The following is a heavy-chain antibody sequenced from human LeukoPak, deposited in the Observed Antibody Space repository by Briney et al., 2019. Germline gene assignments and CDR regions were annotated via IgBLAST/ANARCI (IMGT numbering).Heavy chain of an antibody. CDR2: IIPIFGTA. CDR3: ATQNQGVITSDY. J-gene: IGHJ4*02. CDR1: GGAFSSYA. V-gene: IGHV1-69*05. Sequence: SVKVSCKASGGAFSSYAISWVRQAPGQGLEWMGRIIPIFGTASYAQKFQGRVTITTDESTSTAYMELSSLRSEDTAVYYCATQNQGVITSDYWGQGTLVTVSS. D-gene: IGHD3-22*01.